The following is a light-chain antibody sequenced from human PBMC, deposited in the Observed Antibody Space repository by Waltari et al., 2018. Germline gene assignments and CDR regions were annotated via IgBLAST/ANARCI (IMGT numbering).Light chain of an antibody. CDR1: QAINSF. CDR3: QQGDSPPFT. V-gene: IGKV1-39*01. J-gene: IGKJ3*01. CDR2: YSD. Sequence: DLQMSQSPSSLSASLGGRVILSCRARQAINSFLNWYQQKPGKAPKLLIYYSDTLAPGVPSRFSGHKSGTDFTLTISRLQPEDFATYYCQQGDSPPFTFGPGT.